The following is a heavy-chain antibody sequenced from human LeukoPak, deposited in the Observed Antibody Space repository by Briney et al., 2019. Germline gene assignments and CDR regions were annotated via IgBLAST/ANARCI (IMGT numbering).Heavy chain of an antibody. Sequence: GASVKVSCKASGGTFSSYAISRVRQAPGQGLEWMGGIIPIFGTANYAQKFQGRVTITADESTSTAYMELSSLRSEDTAVYYCAREWCSGGSCYYNYWGQGTLVTVSS. CDR3: AREWCSGGSCYYNY. V-gene: IGHV1-69*13. CDR1: GGTFSSYA. D-gene: IGHD2-15*01. CDR2: IIPIFGTA. J-gene: IGHJ4*02.